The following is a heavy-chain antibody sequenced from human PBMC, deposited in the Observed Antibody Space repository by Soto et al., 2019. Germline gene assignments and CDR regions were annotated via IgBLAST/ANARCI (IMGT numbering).Heavy chain of an antibody. CDR3: ARILLLWLGELSGWFAP. J-gene: IGHJ5*02. Sequence: SETLSLTCTVSGGSISSSSYYWGWIRQPPGKGLEWIGSIYYSGSTYYNPSLKSRVTISVDTSKNQFSLKLSSVTAADTVVYYCARILLLWLGELSGWFAPWGQGTLVTVSS. D-gene: IGHD3-10*01. CDR1: GGSISSSSYY. CDR2: IYYSGST. V-gene: IGHV4-39*01.